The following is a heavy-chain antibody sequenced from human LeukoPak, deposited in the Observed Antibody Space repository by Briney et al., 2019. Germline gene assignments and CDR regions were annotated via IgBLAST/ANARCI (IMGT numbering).Heavy chain of an antibody. J-gene: IGHJ5*02. CDR2: IYYSGST. Sequence: SETLSLTCTVSGGSISSSSYYWGWIRQPPGKGLEWIGSIYYSGSTYYNPSLKSRVTISVDTSKNQFSLKLSSVTAADTAVYYCATCAIGDYGDYVAPPEGPEVHNWFDPWGQGTLVTVSS. V-gene: IGHV4-39*01. D-gene: IGHD4-17*01. CDR1: GGSISSSSYY. CDR3: ATCAIGDYGDYVAPPEGPEVHNWFDP.